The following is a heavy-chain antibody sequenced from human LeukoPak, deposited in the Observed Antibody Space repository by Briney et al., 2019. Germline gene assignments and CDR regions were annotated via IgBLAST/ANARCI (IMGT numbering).Heavy chain of an antibody. V-gene: IGHV4-34*01. CDR3: ARGGGFGNY. J-gene: IGHJ4*02. Sequence: SETLSLTCAVYGGSLSGYYWSWIRQPPGKGLEWIGEINHSGSTNYNPSLKSRVTISVDTSKNQFSLKLSSVTAADTAVYYCARGGGFGNYWGQGTLVTVSS. D-gene: IGHD3-10*01. CDR2: INHSGST. CDR1: GGSLSGYY.